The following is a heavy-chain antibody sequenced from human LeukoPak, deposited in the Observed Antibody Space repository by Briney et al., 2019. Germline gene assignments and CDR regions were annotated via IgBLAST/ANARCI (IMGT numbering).Heavy chain of an antibody. CDR3: ARTYSYDSSGYLGY. CDR1: GYTFISYS. CDR2: INPSGDST. D-gene: IGHD3-22*01. V-gene: IGHV1-46*01. J-gene: IGHJ4*02. Sequence: GASVKVACKASGYTFISYSLHWVRQAPGQGLEYMGIINPSGDSTSYAQSFQGRVTMTRDMSTSTVYMELSSLRSEDTAVYYCARTYSYDSSGYLGYWGQGTLVTVSS.